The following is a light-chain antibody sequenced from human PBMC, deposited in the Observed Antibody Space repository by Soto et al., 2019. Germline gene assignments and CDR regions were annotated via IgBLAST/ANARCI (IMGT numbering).Light chain of an antibody. CDR1: SSDVGSYNP. Sequence: QSVLTQPASVSGSPGQSTTISCTGTSSDVGSYNPVSWYQQHPGKAPKLMIYEVSKRPSGVSNRFSGSKSGNTASLTISGLQAEDEADYYCCSYAGTSTPYVFGTGTKVNVL. V-gene: IGLV2-23*02. CDR2: EVS. CDR3: CSYAGTSTPYV. J-gene: IGLJ1*01.